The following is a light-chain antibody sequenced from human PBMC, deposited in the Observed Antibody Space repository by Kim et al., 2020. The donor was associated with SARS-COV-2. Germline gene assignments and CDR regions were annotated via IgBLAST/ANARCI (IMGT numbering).Light chain of an antibody. V-gene: IGKV3-20*01. CDR1: QSVSSIY. J-gene: IGKJ4*01. CDR3: QQYSSSALT. CDR2: GVT. Sequence: SPGERVTLSCRASQSVSSIYLAWYQQKPGQAPRLLIYGVTSRATCIPDRFSGSGSGTDFTLTISRLEPEDFAVYYCQQYSSSALTFGGGTKVDIK.